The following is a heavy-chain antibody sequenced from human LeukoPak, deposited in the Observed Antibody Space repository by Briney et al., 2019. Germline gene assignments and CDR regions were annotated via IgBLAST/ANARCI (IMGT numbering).Heavy chain of an antibody. CDR1: GYTFTNYD. CDR2: MNPKSGNT. CDR3: ARVGVVPAAMEYYYYYGMDV. J-gene: IGHJ6*02. Sequence: ASVTVSYKASGYTFTNYDINWVRQATGQGLEWMGWMNPKSGNTGYAQKFQGRVTMTTDTSTSTAYMELRSLRSDDTAVYYCARVGVVPAAMEYYYYYGMDVWGQGTTVTVSS. D-gene: IGHD2-2*01. V-gene: IGHV1-8*01.